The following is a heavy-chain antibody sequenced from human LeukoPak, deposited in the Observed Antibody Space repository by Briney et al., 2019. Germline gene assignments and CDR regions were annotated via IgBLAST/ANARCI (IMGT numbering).Heavy chain of an antibody. V-gene: IGHV1-2*02. Sequence: GASVKVSCKASGYTFTGYYMHWVRQAPGQGLEWMGWINPNTGGTKYAQTFQGRVTMTRDTSISTAYMELSRLRSDDTAVYYCARDYCSSTSCYFDPWGQGTLVTVSS. CDR2: INPNTGGT. D-gene: IGHD2-2*01. CDR3: ARDYCSSTSCYFDP. CDR1: GYTFTGYY. J-gene: IGHJ5*02.